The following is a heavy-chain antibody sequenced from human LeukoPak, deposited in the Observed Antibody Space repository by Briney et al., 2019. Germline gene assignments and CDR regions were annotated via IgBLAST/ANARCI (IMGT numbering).Heavy chain of an antibody. CDR3: ARRFDS. CDR2: ITSSSTI. CDR1: GFTFSNYN. J-gene: IGHJ4*02. Sequence: GGSLRLSCAASGFTFSNYNMNWVRQAPGRGLEWVSHITSSSTIYYADSVKGRFTISRDNAKNSLYLQMNSLRDEDTAVYYCARRFDSWGQGTLVTVSS. V-gene: IGHV3-48*02.